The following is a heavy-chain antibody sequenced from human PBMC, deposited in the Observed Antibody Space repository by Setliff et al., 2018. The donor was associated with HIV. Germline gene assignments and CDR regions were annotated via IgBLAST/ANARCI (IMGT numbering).Heavy chain of an antibody. D-gene: IGHD6-19*01. J-gene: IGHJ4*02. V-gene: IGHV1-3*01. Sequence: ASVKVSCKTSGYTFIHYDVNWVRQAPGQRLEWMGWINAGNGNTKYSQNFQGRVTITRDTSASTAYMELNSLRAEDTAVYYCARGRSSGWGAFDYWGQGTLVTVSS. CDR2: INAGNGNT. CDR1: GYTFIHYD. CDR3: ARGRSSGWGAFDY.